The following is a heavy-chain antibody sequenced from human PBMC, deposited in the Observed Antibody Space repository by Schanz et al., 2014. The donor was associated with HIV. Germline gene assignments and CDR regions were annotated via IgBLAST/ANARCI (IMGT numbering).Heavy chain of an antibody. CDR3: AKDRRGGYQFLYGLDV. CDR1: GFTFSTYG. D-gene: IGHD2-2*01. CDR2: ISYDGSNK. Sequence: QVQLVESGGGVVQPGRSLRLSCAASGFTFSTYGMHWVRQAPGKGLEWVAFISYDGSNKYYADSVKGRFTISRDNSKNTLYLQMNSLRAEDTAVYCCAKDRRGGYQFLYGLDVWGQGTTVTVSS. V-gene: IGHV3-30*18. J-gene: IGHJ6*02.